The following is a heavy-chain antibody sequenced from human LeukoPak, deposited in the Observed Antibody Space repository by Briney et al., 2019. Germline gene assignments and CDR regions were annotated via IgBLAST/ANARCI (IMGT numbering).Heavy chain of an antibody. D-gene: IGHD6-13*01. CDR1: GFTFSSYA. CDR2: ISGSGGST. J-gene: IGHJ4*02. CDR3: AKGGHIIAAPLDY. Sequence: GGSLRLSCAASGFTFSSYAMSWVRQAPGKGLEWVSAISGSGGSTYNADSVKGRFTIPRDNSKNTRYLQMNSLRAEDTAVYYCAKGGHIIAAPLDYWGQGTLVTVSS. V-gene: IGHV3-23*01.